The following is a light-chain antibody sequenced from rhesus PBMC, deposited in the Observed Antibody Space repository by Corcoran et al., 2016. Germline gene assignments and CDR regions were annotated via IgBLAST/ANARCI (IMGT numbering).Light chain of an antibody. Sequence: DIQMTQSPSSVSASVGDRVTITCRTSQGISSWLAWYQQAPGKAPKRLIYRASNLETGVPSRFNGSGSGRDFTLTISSLQPEDIATYYCQQHDISPYSFGQGTKVEIK. CDR1: QGISSW. V-gene: IGKV1-69*01. J-gene: IGKJ2*01. CDR2: RAS. CDR3: QQHDISPYS.